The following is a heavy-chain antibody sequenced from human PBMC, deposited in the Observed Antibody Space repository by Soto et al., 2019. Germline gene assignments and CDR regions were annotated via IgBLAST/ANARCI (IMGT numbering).Heavy chain of an antibody. CDR1: GFTFNNYA. CDR2: ITGSGDSA. CDR3: ARLLGRTTGDYFNS. Sequence: PGGSLRLSCAASGFTFNNYAISWVRQAPGKGLEWVSTITGSGDSAYYADSVKGRFIISRDNSKNTLYMQMHSLGAEDSGRYYCARLLGRTTGDYFNSWGRGTLVTVSS. V-gene: IGHV3-23*01. J-gene: IGHJ4*02. D-gene: IGHD2-8*02.